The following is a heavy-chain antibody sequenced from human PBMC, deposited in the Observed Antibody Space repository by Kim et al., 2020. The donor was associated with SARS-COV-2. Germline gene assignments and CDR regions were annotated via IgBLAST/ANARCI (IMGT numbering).Heavy chain of an antibody. V-gene: IGHV1-8*01. J-gene: IGHJ4*02. CDR3: ARGDY. CDR2: MSPNSGNT. CDR1: GYTFTTYD. Sequence: ASVKVSCKASGYTFTTYDINWVRQTTGQGLEWMGWMSPNSGNTGYSQKLQGRVTMTRDTSTSTAYMELSSLISDDTSVYYCARGDYWGQGTLVTVSS.